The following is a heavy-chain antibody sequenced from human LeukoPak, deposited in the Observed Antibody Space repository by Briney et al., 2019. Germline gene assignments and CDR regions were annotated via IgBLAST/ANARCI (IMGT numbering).Heavy chain of an antibody. J-gene: IGHJ6*03. CDR2: INHSGST. Sequence: SETLSLTCAVYGGSFSGYYWSWIRQPPGKGLEWIGEINHSGSTNYNPSLKSRVTISVDTSKNQFSLKLSSVTAADTAVYYCARGYYYYYYMDVWGKGTTVTVSS. V-gene: IGHV4-34*01. CDR1: GGSFSGYY. CDR3: ARGYYYYYYMDV.